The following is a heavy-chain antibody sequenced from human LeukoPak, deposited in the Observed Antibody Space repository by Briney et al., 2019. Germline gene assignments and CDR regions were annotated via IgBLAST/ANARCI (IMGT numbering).Heavy chain of an antibody. CDR3: AKGISYYYGWGSYYPFDH. Sequence: GGSLRLSCAASGFTFSSYGMHWVRQAPGKGLEWVAVISYDGSNKYYADSVKGRFTITRDNTKNTLHLQMNSLRAEDTVGYYGAKGISYYYGWGSYYPFDHWGQGTLVTVSS. V-gene: IGHV3-30*18. D-gene: IGHD3-10*01. J-gene: IGHJ4*02. CDR1: GFTFSSYG. CDR2: ISYDGSNK.